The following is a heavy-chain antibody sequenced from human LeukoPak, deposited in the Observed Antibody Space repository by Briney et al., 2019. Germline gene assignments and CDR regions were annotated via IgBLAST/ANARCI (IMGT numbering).Heavy chain of an antibody. CDR3: ARVGRAHFDD. V-gene: IGHV3-74*01. J-gene: IGHJ4*02. CDR1: GFTFSSYA. CDR2: IKSDGGST. Sequence: GGSLRLSCAASGFTFSSYAMSWVRQAPGKGLVWVSRIKSDGGSTSYADSVKGRFTISRDNAKNTLYLQMDSLRAEDTAVYYCARVGRAHFDDWGQGTLVTVSS.